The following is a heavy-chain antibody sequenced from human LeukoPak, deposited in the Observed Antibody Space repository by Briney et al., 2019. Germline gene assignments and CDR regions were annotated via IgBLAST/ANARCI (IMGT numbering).Heavy chain of an antibody. CDR3: ERAAYCGGDCHTNFDY. CDR1: GGTFSSYA. V-gene: IGHV1-69*04. Sequence: AASVKVSCKASGGTFSSYAISWVRQAPGQGLEWMGRIIPIFGIANYAQKFQGRVTITADKSTSTAYMELSSLRSEDTAVYYCERAAYCGGDCHTNFDYWGQGTLVTVSS. D-gene: IGHD2-21*02. CDR2: IIPIFGIA. J-gene: IGHJ4*02.